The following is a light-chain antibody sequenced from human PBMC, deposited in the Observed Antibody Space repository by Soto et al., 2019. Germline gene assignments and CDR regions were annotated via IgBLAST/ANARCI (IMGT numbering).Light chain of an antibody. Sequence: QSALTQPASVSGSPGQSITLSCTGTSSEVGSYNYVSWYQQHPGKAPKLMIHDVSYRPSGVSNRFSGSKSGNTASLSISGLQAEDEADYYCSSYAGSFYVFGTGTKVTV. CDR3: SSYAGSFYV. V-gene: IGLV2-14*03. CDR2: DVS. CDR1: SSEVGSYNY. J-gene: IGLJ1*01.